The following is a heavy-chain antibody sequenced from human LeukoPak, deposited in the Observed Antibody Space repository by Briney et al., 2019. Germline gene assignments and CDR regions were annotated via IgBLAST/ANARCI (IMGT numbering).Heavy chain of an antibody. CDR2: ISSSSSTI. Sequence: GGSLRLSCAASGFTFSSYGMNWVRQAPGKGLEWVSYISSSSSTIYYADSVKGRFTISRDNAKNSLYLQMNSLRAEDTAVYYCARNTNGVCCPIDYWGQGTLVTVSS. CDR3: ARNTNGVCCPIDY. J-gene: IGHJ4*02. D-gene: IGHD2-8*01. CDR1: GFTFSSYG. V-gene: IGHV3-48*01.